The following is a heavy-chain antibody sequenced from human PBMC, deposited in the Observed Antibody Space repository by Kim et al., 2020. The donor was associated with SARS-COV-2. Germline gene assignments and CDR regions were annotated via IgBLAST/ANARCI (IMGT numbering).Heavy chain of an antibody. CDR3: LGGYYFDY. CDR2: IDVGDGYT. V-gene: IGHV1-3*01. Sequence: ASVKVSCKTSGYTFIRDSIHWVRQAPGQGLEWMGAIDVGDGYTKYSEKFQGGATFTRDTPPSTAYMEWSTLESEAPASFSCLGGYYFDYWGRGTLVTASS. CDR1: GYTFIRDS. J-gene: IGHJ4*02. D-gene: IGHD2-15*01.